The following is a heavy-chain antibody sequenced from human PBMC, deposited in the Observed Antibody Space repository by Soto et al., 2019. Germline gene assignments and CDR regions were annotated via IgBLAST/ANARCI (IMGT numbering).Heavy chain of an antibody. CDR3: ARVGSSIATRPFDY. D-gene: IGHD6-6*01. CDR1: GGSISSGDYY. Sequence: SETLSLTCTVSGGSISSGDYYWNWIRRPPGKGLEWIGYIYYSGSTYYNPSLKSRVTISVDTSKNQFSLKLSSVTAADTAVYYCARVGSSIATRPFDYWGQGTLVTVSS. J-gene: IGHJ4*02. V-gene: IGHV4-30-4*01. CDR2: IYYSGST.